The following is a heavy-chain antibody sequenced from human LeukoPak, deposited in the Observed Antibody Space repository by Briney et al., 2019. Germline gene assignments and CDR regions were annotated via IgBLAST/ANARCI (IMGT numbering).Heavy chain of an antibody. V-gene: IGHV5-51*01. CDR2: IYPGYSDT. CDR3: ATAILRRCSSTSCYKRDDAFGI. Sequence: GESLKISCKGSGYSFTSYWIGCVRQMPGKGLEWMGIIYPGYSDTRYSPSFQGQVTISADKSISTAYLQWSSLKASDTAMYYCATAILRRCSSTSCYKRDDAFGIWGQGTMVTVSS. J-gene: IGHJ3*02. D-gene: IGHD2-2*02. CDR1: GYSFTSYW.